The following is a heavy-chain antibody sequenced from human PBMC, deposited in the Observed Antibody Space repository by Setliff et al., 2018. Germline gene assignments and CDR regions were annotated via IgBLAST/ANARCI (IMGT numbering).Heavy chain of an antibody. Sequence: PSETLSLTCTVSGGSFSGYFWGWIRQPPGKGLEWIGRIYYNGNTYYNASLKSRLTISVDTSKSQFSLRLNSVTAADTAVYYCARTGTKRYFDYWGQGALVTVSS. CDR1: GGSFSGYF. CDR3: ARTGTKRYFDY. D-gene: IGHD1-1*01. J-gene: IGHJ4*02. V-gene: IGHV4-39*01. CDR2: IYYNGNT.